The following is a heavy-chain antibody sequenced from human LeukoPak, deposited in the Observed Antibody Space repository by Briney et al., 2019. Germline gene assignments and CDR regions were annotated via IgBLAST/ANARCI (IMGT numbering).Heavy chain of an antibody. CDR3: ARDRYSYGF. J-gene: IGHJ4*02. Sequence: SETLSLTCTVSGGFISSYCWSWIRQPPGKGLEWIGFISYSGSTYYNPSLKSRVTMSVDTSKNQFSLNLRSVTAADTAVYYCARDRYSYGFWGQGILVTVSS. D-gene: IGHD5-18*01. V-gene: IGHV4-59*01. CDR1: GGFISSYC. CDR2: ISYSGST.